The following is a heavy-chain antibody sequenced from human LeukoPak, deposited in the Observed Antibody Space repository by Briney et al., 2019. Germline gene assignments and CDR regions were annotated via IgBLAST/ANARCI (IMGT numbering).Heavy chain of an antibody. Sequence: PGGSLRLSCTASGFTFSGSAMHWVRQASGKGLEWVGRIRTKGNSYATAYAASMKGRFTISRDDSKNTAYLQMTSLKIEDTAVYYCTTYSSGYYPFDYWGQGTLVTVSS. V-gene: IGHV3-73*01. CDR2: IRTKGNSYAT. CDR3: TTYSSGYYPFDY. J-gene: IGHJ4*02. D-gene: IGHD3-22*01. CDR1: GFTFSGSA.